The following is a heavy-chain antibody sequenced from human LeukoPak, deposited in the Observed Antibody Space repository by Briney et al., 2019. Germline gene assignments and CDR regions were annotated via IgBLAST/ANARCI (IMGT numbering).Heavy chain of an antibody. D-gene: IGHD4-11*01. CDR1: GFTFSSYS. V-gene: IGHV3-21*01. CDR2: ISSSSSYI. J-gene: IGHJ6*03. Sequence: GGSLRLSCAASGFTFSSYSMNWVRQAPGKGLEWVSSISSSSSYIYYADSVKGRFTISRGNAKNSLYLQMNSLRAEDTAVYYCAREVYDYILPYYYYYMDVWGKGTTVTVSS. CDR3: AREVYDYILPYYYYYMDV.